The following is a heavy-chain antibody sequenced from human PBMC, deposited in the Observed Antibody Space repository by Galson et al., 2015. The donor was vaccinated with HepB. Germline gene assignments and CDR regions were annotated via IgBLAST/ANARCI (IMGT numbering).Heavy chain of an antibody. CDR2: ISGSGLGT. CDR3: ARDLRAIDWGTFDI. J-gene: IGHJ3*02. V-gene: IGHV3-23*01. Sequence: SLRLSCAVSGFTFSNYAMSWVRQAPGKGLEWVSGISGSGLGTYYADSVKGRFTISRDNSKSSLYLQMNSLRGEDKAVYYCARDLRAIDWGTFDIWGQGTMVTVS. CDR1: GFTFSNYA. D-gene: IGHD3-16*01.